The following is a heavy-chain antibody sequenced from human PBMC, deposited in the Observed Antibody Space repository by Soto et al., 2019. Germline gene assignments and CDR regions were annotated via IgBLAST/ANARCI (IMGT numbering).Heavy chain of an antibody. V-gene: IGHV4-39*01. Sequence: SETLSLTCTVSGGSISSSSYYWGWIRQPPGKGLEWIGSIYYSGSTYYNPSLKSRVTISVDTSKNQFSLKLSSVTAADTAVYYCARHYLSQWLVLGWFDPWGQGTLVT. CDR3: ARHYLSQWLVLGWFDP. D-gene: IGHD6-19*01. J-gene: IGHJ5*02. CDR2: IYYSGST. CDR1: GGSISSSSYY.